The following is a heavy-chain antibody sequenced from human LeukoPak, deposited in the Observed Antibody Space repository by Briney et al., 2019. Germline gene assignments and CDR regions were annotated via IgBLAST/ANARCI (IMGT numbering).Heavy chain of an antibody. J-gene: IGHJ6*02. CDR1: GYTFTSYD. V-gene: IGHV1-8*01. CDR2: MNPNSGNT. Sequence: GASVKVSCKASGYTFTSYDINWVRQATGQGLEWMGWMNPNSGNTGYAQKFQGRVTMTRNTSISTAYMELSSLRSEDTAVYHCASRYYDFWSGYGDSYGMDVWGQGTTVTVSS. D-gene: IGHD3-3*01. CDR3: ASRYYDFWSGYGDSYGMDV.